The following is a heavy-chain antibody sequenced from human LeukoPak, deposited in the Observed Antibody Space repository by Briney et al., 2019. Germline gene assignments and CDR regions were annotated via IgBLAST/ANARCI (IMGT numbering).Heavy chain of an antibody. V-gene: IGHV1-2*02. CDR3: ARDLILTRALDY. CDR1: GYTFTGYY. J-gene: IGHJ4*02. CDR2: INPNSGGT. Sequence: ASVKVSCKASGYTFTGYYMHWVRQAPGQGLEWMGWINPNSGGTNYAQKFQGRVTMTRDTSTSTAYMELSRLRSDDTAVYYCARDLILTRALDYWGQGTLVTVSS.